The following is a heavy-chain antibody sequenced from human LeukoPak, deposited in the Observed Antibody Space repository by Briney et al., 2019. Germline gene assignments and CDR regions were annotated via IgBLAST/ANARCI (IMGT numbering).Heavy chain of an antibody. CDR2: ISWNSGSI. D-gene: IGHD6-6*01. J-gene: IGHJ6*03. CDR1: GFTFGDYA. CDR3: AKAPARPDYYYYMDV. V-gene: IGHV3-9*01. Sequence: GGSLRLSCTASGFTFGDYAMHWVRQAPGKGLEWVSGISWNSGSIGYAGTVKGRFTISRDNAKNSLYLQMNSLRAEDTALYYCAKAPARPDYYYYMDVWGKGTTVTVSS.